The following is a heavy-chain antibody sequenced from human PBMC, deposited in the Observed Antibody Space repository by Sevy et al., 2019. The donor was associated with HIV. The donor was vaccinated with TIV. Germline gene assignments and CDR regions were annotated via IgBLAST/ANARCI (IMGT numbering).Heavy chain of an antibody. V-gene: IGHV3-21*01. D-gene: IGHD3-10*01. CDR2: ISYSSNYI. J-gene: IGHJ3*01. CDR3: ARPYGSGSWEAFDV. CDR1: GFSFSTYM. Sequence: GGSLRLSCTASGFSFSTYMMNWVRQAPGKGLEWVASISYSSNYIYYADSLKGRFTISRDNSKNSLFLQMNSLRAGGTAVYYCARPYGSGSWEAFDVWGQGTMVTVSS.